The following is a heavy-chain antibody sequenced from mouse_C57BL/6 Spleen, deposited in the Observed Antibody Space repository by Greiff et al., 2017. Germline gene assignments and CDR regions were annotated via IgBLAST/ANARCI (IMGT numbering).Heavy chain of an antibody. J-gene: IGHJ1*03. V-gene: IGHV1-26*01. CDR3: ARTGDYDGSYWYFDV. D-gene: IGHD2-4*01. CDR1: GYTFTDYY. Sequence: EVQLQQSGPELVKPGASVKISCKASGYTFTDYYMNWVKQSHGKSLEWIGDINPNNGGTSYNQKFKGKATLTVDKSSSTAYMELRSLTSEDSAVYYCARTGDYDGSYWYFDVWGTGTTVTVSS. CDR2: INPNNGGT.